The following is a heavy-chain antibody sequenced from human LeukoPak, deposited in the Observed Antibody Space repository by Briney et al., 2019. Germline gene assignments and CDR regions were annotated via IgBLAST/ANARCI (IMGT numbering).Heavy chain of an antibody. CDR3: ARLRRGWLAAAGTYLDY. V-gene: IGHV4-39*07. Sequence: SETLSLTCTVSGGSISSSSYYWSWIRQPPGKGLEWIGEINHSGSTNYNPSLKSRVTISVDTSKNQFSLKLSSVTAADTAVYYCARLRRGWLAAAGTYLDYWGQGTLVTVSS. CDR2: INHSGST. CDR1: GGSISSSSYY. D-gene: IGHD6-13*01. J-gene: IGHJ4*02.